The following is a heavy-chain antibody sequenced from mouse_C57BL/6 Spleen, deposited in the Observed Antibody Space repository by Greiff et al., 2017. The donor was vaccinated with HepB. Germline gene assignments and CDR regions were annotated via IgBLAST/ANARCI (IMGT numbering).Heavy chain of an antibody. CDR2: ISGGGGNT. CDR3: ARQDYGSSYRFDY. CDR1: GFTFSSYT. D-gene: IGHD1-1*01. Sequence: EVKVEESGGGLVKPGGSLKLSCAASGFTFSSYTMSWVRQTPEKRLEWVATISGGGGNTYYPDSVKGRFTISRDNAKNTLYLQMSSLRSEDTALYYCARQDYGSSYRFDYWGQGTTLTVSS. V-gene: IGHV5-9*01. J-gene: IGHJ2*01.